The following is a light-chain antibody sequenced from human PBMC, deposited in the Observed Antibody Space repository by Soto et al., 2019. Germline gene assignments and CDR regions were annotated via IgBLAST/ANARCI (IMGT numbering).Light chain of an antibody. CDR1: QSISSY. J-gene: IGKJ2*01. CDR2: AAS. CDR3: QQSFSKFLYT. Sequence: IQMTQSPSSLSASVGDRVTITCRASQSISSYLNWYQQKPGKAPKLLIYAASSLQSGVPSRFSGSGSGTDFTLTISSLQPEDFATYYCQQSFSKFLYTFGQGTKV. V-gene: IGKV1-39*01.